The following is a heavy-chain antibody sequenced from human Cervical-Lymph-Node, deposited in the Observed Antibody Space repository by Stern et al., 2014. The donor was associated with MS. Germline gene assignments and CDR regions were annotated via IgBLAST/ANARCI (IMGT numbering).Heavy chain of an antibody. V-gene: IGHV1-46*04. CDR2: ISPSDGST. CDR1: GYTFTSYY. J-gene: IGHJ4*02. D-gene: IGHD4-17*01. CDR3: ARSTVKGFDH. Sequence: VQLVESGAEVKKPGASVKVSCKASGYTFTSYYMHWVRQAPGQGLEWMGMISPSDGSTTYTQKLQDRVIMTRDTSTTAVYMELSGLTSEDTAVYYCARSTVKGFDHRGQGTLVTVSS.